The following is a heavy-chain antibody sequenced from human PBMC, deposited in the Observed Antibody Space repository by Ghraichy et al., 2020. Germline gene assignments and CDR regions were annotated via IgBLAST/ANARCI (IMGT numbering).Heavy chain of an antibody. Sequence: ESLNISCTVSGGSISSSSYYWGWIRQPPGKGLEWIGSIYYSGSTYYNPSLKSRVTISVDTSKNQFSLKLSSVTAADTAVYYCARDTFSGYDGEGAAFDIWGQVTMVTVSS. CDR3: ARDTFSGYDGEGAAFDI. D-gene: IGHD5-12*01. V-gene: IGHV4-39*07. CDR1: GGSISSSSYY. CDR2: IYYSGST. J-gene: IGHJ3*02.